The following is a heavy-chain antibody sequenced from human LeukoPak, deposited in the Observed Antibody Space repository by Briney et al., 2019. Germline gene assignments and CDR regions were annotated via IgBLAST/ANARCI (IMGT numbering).Heavy chain of an antibody. D-gene: IGHD1-1*01. V-gene: IGHV4-59*01. CDR2: IYYSGSP. CDR1: GGSIKSYY. CDR3: AGGVMSTALDAFDV. J-gene: IGHJ3*01. Sequence: SETLSLTCTVSGGSIKSYYWNWIRQPPGKGLELIGYIYYSGSPTYNPSLKSRVTISVDASKNQFSLQLSSVTAADTAVYYCAGGVMSTALDAFDVWGQGTVVTVSS.